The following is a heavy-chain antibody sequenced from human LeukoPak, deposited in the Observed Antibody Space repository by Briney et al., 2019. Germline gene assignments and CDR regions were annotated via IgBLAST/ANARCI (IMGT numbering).Heavy chain of an antibody. V-gene: IGHV1-24*01. CDR2: FDPEDGET. Sequence: AASVKVSCKVSGYTLTELSMHWVRQAPGKGLEWMGGFDPEDGETIYAQKFQGRVTMTEVTSTDTAYMELSSLRSEDTAVYYCATRYYDSSGYYYYFDYWGQGTLVTVSP. J-gene: IGHJ4*02. CDR1: GYTLTELS. D-gene: IGHD3-22*01. CDR3: ATRYYDSSGYYYYFDY.